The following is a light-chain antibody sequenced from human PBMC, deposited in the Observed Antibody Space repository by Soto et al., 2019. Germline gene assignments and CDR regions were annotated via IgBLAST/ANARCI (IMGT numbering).Light chain of an antibody. V-gene: IGKV1-17*01. CDR1: QGIRSD. CDR2: AAS. J-gene: IGKJ4*01. CDR3: LQHNSHSLP. Sequence: DIQMTQSPSSLSASVGDRVTITCRASQGIRSDLGWYQQKPGKAPKRLIYAASSLQSGVPSKFRGSASGTEFTLTSSSLEPEDFATYYCLQHNSHSLPFGGRTKVEIK.